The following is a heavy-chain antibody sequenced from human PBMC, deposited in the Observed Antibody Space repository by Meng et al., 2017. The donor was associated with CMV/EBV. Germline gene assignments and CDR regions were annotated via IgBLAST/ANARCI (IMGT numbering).Heavy chain of an antibody. J-gene: IGHJ4*02. CDR1: GFTLSSYA. CDR3: ASDRGFGDLDS. CDR2: ISYDGSNK. V-gene: IGHV3-30-3*01. Sequence: GESLKISCAASGFTLSSYAMHWVRQAPGKGLEWVAVISYDGSNKYYADSVKGRFTISRDNSKNTLYLQMNSLRAEDTAVYYCASDRGFGDLDSWGQGTLVTVSS. D-gene: IGHD3-10*01.